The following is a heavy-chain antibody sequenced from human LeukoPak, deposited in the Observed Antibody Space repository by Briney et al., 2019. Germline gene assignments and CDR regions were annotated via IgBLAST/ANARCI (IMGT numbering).Heavy chain of an antibody. Sequence: GGSLRLSCAASGFTFGSHSMNWVRQAPGKGLEWVSSISSSSSYIYYADSVKGRFTISRDNAKNSLYLQMNSLRAEDTAVYYCAREPPLWFGELYTPPYGMDVWGQGTTVTVSS. CDR2: ISSSSSYI. CDR3: AREPPLWFGELYTPPYGMDV. J-gene: IGHJ6*02. V-gene: IGHV3-21*01. CDR1: GFTFGSHS. D-gene: IGHD3-10*01.